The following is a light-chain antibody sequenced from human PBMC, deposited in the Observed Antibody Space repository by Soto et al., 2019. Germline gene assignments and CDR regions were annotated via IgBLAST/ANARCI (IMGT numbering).Light chain of an antibody. Sequence: QSALTQPASVSGSPGQSVTISCTGTSSDVGGYDYVSWYQQHPGTAPKLILYEVNNRPSGVSNRFSGSKSGNTASLIISGLQTEDEANYYCSAYTTSNNLIFGTGTKLTVL. CDR3: SAYTTSNNLI. CDR2: EVN. V-gene: IGLV2-14*01. J-gene: IGLJ1*01. CDR1: SSDVGGYDY.